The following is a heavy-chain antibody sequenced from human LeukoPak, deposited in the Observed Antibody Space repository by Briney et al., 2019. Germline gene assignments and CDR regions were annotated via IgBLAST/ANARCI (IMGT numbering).Heavy chain of an antibody. CDR1: GFTFSNAW. V-gene: IGHV3-15*01. J-gene: IGHJ6*04. Sequence: GGSLRLSCAASGFTFSNAWMSWVRQAPGKGLEWVGRIKSKTDGGTTDYAAPVKGRFTISRDDSKNTLYLKMNSLKTEDTAVYYCTTGPGHYGMDVWGKGTTVTVSS. CDR2: IKSKTDGGTT. D-gene: IGHD1-14*01. CDR3: TTGPGHYGMDV.